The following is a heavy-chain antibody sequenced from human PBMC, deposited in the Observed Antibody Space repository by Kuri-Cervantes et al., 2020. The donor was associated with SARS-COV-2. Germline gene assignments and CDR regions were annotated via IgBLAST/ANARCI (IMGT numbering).Heavy chain of an antibody. Sequence: SVKVSCKASGGTFSSYAISWVRQAPGQGLEWMGGIIPIFGTANYARKFQGRVTITTDESTSTAYMELSSLRSEDTAVYYCARGLWTSYYYYYYMDVWGKGTTVTVSS. J-gene: IGHJ6*03. CDR2: IIPIFGTA. CDR1: GGTFSSYA. D-gene: IGHD3-10*01. CDR3: ARGLWTSYYYYYYMDV. V-gene: IGHV1-69*05.